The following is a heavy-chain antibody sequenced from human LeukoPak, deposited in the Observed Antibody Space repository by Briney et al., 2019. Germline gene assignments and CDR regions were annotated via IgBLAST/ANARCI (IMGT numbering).Heavy chain of an antibody. CDR2: ISTYSGNT. J-gene: IGHJ4*02. V-gene: IGHV1-18*01. CDR3: ARDRDSFGYYRF. D-gene: IGHD3-22*01. CDR1: GGTFSSYA. Sequence: ASVKVSCKASGGTFSSYAISWVRQPPGQGLEWMGWISTYSGNTNYAQKFQGRVTMTTDTSTSTTYMELRSLRSDGTAMYYCARDRDSFGYYRFWGQGTLVTVSS.